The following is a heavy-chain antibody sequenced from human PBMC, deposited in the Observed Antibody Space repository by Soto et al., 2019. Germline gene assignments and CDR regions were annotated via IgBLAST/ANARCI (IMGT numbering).Heavy chain of an antibody. V-gene: IGHV4-31*03. D-gene: IGHD4-17*01. J-gene: IGHJ4*02. CDR3: ARGMTTVTPYPFDY. CDR2: IYYSGST. CDR1: GGSISSGGYY. Sequence: QVQLQESGPGLVKPSQTLSLTCTVSGGSISSGGYYWSWIRQHPGKGLEWIGYIYYSGSTYYNPSLKSRVTISVDTSKNQFSLKLSSLTAADTAVYYCARGMTTVTPYPFDYWGQGTLVTVSS.